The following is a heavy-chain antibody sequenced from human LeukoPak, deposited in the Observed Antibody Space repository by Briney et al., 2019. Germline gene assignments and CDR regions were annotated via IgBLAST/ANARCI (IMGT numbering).Heavy chain of an antibody. CDR2: FYHGGST. V-gene: IGHV4-38-2*02. CDR3: AAVTTSYYMDV. D-gene: IGHD4-17*01. Sequence: SETLSLTCTVSGYSISTGYYWDWIRQPPGKGLEWIGTFYHGGSTYYNPSLKSRVTISVDTSKNQFSLNLTSVTAADTAVYYCAAVTTSYYMDVWGKGTTVTVSS. J-gene: IGHJ6*03. CDR1: GYSISTGYY.